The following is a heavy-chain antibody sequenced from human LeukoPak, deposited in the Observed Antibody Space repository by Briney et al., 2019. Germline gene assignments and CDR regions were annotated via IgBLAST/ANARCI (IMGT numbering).Heavy chain of an antibody. CDR1: GFTFSSYA. CDR3: ARDTDTAMVTAGGWFDP. V-gene: IGHV3-30-3*01. Sequence: GGSLTLSCAASGFTFSSYAMHWVRQAPGQGLEWVAFISSDGSNKYYADSVKGRFTISRDNSKNTLYLQMNSLRAEDTAVYYCARDTDTAMVTAGGWFDPWGQGTLVTVSS. D-gene: IGHD5-18*01. CDR2: ISSDGSNK. J-gene: IGHJ5*02.